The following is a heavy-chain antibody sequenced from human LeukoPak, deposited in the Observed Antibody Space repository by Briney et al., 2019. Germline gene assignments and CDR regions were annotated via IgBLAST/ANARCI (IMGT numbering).Heavy chain of an antibody. D-gene: IGHD3-22*01. CDR2: TYYSGST. J-gene: IGHJ5*02. CDR1: GGSISSGDYY. CDR3: ARPYYYDSRIDP. V-gene: IGHV4-30-4*01. Sequence: PSQTLPLTCTVSGGSISSGDYYWSWIRQPPGKGLEWIGYTYYSGSTYYNPSLKSRATISVDTSKNQFSLKLTSVTAADTAVYYCARPYYYDSRIDPWGQGTLVTVS.